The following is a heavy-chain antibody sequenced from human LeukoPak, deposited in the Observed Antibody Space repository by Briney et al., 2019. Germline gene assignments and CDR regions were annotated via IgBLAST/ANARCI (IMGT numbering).Heavy chain of an antibody. CDR1: GFTFDDYA. V-gene: IGHV3-9*01. CDR3: ARGSGPIVVVPAANDY. Sequence: GGSLRLSCAASGFTFDDYAMHWVRQAPGKGLEWVSGILRNSGSIGYADSVKGRFTISRDNAKNTLYLQMNSLRAEDTAVYYCARGSGPIVVVPAANDYWGQGTLVTVSS. J-gene: IGHJ4*02. D-gene: IGHD2-2*01. CDR2: ILRNSGSI.